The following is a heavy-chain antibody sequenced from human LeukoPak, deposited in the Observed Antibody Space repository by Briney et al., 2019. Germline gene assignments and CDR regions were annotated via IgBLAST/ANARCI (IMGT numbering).Heavy chain of an antibody. CDR2: IYYTGSS. V-gene: IGHV4-31*11. D-gene: IGHD4-17*01. J-gene: IGHJ4*02. CDR1: GDSISTGGYY. Sequence: SQTLSLTCAVSGDSISTGGYYWSWIRQHPGKGLEWIGYIYYTGSSYYNPSLKSRVTLSVDTSKNQFSLKVSSVTAADTAVYYCAKMTTVLILEWGQGTLATVSS. CDR3: AKMTTVLILE.